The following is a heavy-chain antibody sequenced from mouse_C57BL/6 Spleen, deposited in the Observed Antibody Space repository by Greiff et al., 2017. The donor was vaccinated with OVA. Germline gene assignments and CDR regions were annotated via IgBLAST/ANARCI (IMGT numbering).Heavy chain of an antibody. CDR2: IYPGDGDT. Sequence: QVQLKESGPELVKPGASVKISCKASGYAFSSSWMNWVKQRPGKGLEWIGRIYPGDGDTNYNGKFKGKATLTADKSSSTAYMQLSSLTSEDSAVYFCARGAAQATLDYFDYWGQGTTLTVSS. CDR1: GYAFSSSW. CDR3: ARGAAQATLDYFDY. V-gene: IGHV1-82*01. D-gene: IGHD3-2*02. J-gene: IGHJ2*01.